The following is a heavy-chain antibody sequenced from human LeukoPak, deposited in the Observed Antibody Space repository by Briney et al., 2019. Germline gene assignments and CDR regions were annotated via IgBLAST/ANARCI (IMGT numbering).Heavy chain of an antibody. J-gene: IGHJ5*02. CDR2: INPSSGGT. V-gene: IGHV1-2*02. D-gene: IGHD5-12*01. Sequence: GASVKVSCKASGYTFTDYYMYWVRQAPGQGLEWMGWINPSSGGTNHAQKFQGRVTMTRDMYISTAYMEVRRLRSDDTAIYYCARVQGIWLQHSRLRGFFDHWGQGTLVTVSS. CDR3: ARVQGIWLQHSRLRGFFDH. CDR1: GYTFTDYY.